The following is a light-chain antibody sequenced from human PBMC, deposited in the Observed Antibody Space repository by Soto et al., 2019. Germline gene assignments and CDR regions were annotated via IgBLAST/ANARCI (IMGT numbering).Light chain of an antibody. CDR3: CSYAGDYRGV. V-gene: IGLV6-57*04. Sequence: NFLLTQPHSVSESPVKTVTISCSRSSGFIATNYVQWYQQRPGSAPTTVIYDDDRRPSGVPDRFSGSKSGNRASLTISGLQAEDEADYYCCSYAGDYRGVFGGGTKLTVL. J-gene: IGLJ2*01. CDR2: DDD. CDR1: SGFIATNY.